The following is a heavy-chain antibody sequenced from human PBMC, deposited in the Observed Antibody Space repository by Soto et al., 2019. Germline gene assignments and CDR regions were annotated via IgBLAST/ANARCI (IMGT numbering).Heavy chain of an antibody. CDR3: AREDIVGATPAY. D-gene: IGHD1-26*01. CDR2: ISSSSATI. Sequence: EVQLVESGGGLVQRGGSLRLSCAASGFTFSIYGMNWVRQAPGRGLEWLSYISSSSATIYYTDSVKGRFTISRDNAKDSLYLQMSSLGDDDTAVYYCAREDIVGATPAYWGQGTLVTVSS. J-gene: IGHJ4*02. CDR1: GFTFSIYG. V-gene: IGHV3-48*02.